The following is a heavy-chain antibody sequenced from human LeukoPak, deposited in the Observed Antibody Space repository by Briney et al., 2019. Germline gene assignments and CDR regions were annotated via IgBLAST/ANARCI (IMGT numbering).Heavy chain of an antibody. V-gene: IGHV4-59*11. CDR3: ASAGFFWSGTLFDY. CDR1: GGSISSHY. D-gene: IGHD3-3*01. J-gene: IGHJ4*02. CDR2: IYYSGST. Sequence: SETLSLTCTVSGGSISSHYWSWIRQPPGRGLEWIGYIYYSGSTNYNPSLKSRVTISVDTSKNQFSLKLSSVTAADTAVYYCASAGFFWSGTLFDYWGQGTLVTVSS.